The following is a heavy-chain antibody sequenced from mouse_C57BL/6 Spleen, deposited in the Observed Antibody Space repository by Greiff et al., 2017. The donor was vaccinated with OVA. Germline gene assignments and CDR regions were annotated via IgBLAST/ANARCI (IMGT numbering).Heavy chain of an antibody. V-gene: IGHV1-78*01. CDR3: ARKVYDYGGGFAY. J-gene: IGHJ3*01. CDR2: IYPRDGST. Sequence: VQLVESDAELVKPGASVKISCKASGYTFTDYTIHWMKQRPEQGLEWIGYIYPRDGSTKYNEKFKGKATLTADKSSSTAYMQLNSLTSEDSAVYFCARKVYDYGGGFAYWGQGTLVTVSA. D-gene: IGHD2-4*01. CDR1: GYTFTDYT.